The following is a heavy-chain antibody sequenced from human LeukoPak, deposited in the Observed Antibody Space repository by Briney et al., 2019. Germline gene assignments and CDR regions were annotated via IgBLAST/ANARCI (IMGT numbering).Heavy chain of an antibody. Sequence: GGSLRLSCAASGFTFSSYGMHWVRQAPGKGLEWVAVISYDGSNKYYADSGKGRFTISRDNSKNTLYLQMNSLRAEDTAVYYCAKDRGRLASGSHFPFDYWGQGTLVTVSS. J-gene: IGHJ4*02. CDR2: ISYDGSNK. D-gene: IGHD1-26*01. V-gene: IGHV3-30*18. CDR3: AKDRGRLASGSHFPFDY. CDR1: GFTFSSYG.